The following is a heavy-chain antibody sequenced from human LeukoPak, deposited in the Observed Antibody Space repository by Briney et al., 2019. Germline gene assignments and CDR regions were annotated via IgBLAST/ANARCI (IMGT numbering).Heavy chain of an antibody. V-gene: IGHV3-7*05. CDR2: IKQDASGI. J-gene: IGHJ4*02. CDR1: GFTFTNFW. CDR3: ARTGSGWQPGDY. Sequence: GGSLRLSCAASGFTFTNFWMTWVRQAPGKGLEWVATIKQDASGIYYVDSVKGRFTISRDNAHNSLYLQMNTLSPEDTAVYYCARTGSGWQPGDYWGQGTLVTVSS. D-gene: IGHD6-19*01.